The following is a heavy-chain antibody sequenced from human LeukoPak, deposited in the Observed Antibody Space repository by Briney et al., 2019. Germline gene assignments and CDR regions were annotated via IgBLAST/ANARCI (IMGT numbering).Heavy chain of an antibody. J-gene: IGHJ4*02. V-gene: IGHV4-39*07. CDR3: ARAPPVPRIAAAADFDY. Sequence: SETLSLTCTVSGGSISSSSYCWGCIRHPPGKGLGCIGIIYYSGSTYYNPSLKSRVTISVDTSKYQYSLKLSSVTAADTAVYYCARAPPVPRIAAAADFDYWGQGTLVTVSS. CDR2: IYYSGST. CDR1: GGSISSSSYC. D-gene: IGHD6-13*01.